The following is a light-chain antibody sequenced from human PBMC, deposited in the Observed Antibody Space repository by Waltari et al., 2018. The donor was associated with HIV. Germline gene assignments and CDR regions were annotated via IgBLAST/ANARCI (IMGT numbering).Light chain of an antibody. CDR1: SSNIGSNT. Sequence: QSVLTQPPSASGTPGQRVTISCSGSSSNIGSNTVNWYQQLPGTAPKLLIYSTNQRPSGVPDRFSGAKSGTSASLASSGLQSEDEADYYCAAWDDSLNGYVFGTGTKVTVL. V-gene: IGLV1-44*01. J-gene: IGLJ1*01. CDR3: AAWDDSLNGYV. CDR2: STN.